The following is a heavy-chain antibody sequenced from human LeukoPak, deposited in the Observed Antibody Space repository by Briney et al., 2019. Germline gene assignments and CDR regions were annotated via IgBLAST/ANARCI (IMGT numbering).Heavy chain of an antibody. CDR3: AREVAGLYYFDY. V-gene: IGHV4-59*12. CDR2: IYYSGST. D-gene: IGHD6-19*01. Sequence: SETLSLTCTVSGGSISSYYWSWIRQPPGKGLEWIGYIYYSGSTNYNPSLKSRVTISVDTSKNQFSLKLSSVTAADTAVYYCAREVAGLYYFDYWGQGTLVTVSS. CDR1: GGSISSYY. J-gene: IGHJ4*02.